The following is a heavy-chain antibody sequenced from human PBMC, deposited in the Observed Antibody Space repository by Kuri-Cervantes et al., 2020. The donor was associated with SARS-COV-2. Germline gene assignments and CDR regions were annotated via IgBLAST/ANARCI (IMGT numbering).Heavy chain of an antibody. CDR3: AKAYYDFSRGYYRGGYYFDY. Sequence: ETLSLTCAASGFTFSSYAMSWVRQAPGKGLEWVSAISGSGGSTYYADSVKGRFTISRDNSKNSLYLLMNSLRAEDTAVYYCAKAYYDFSRGYYRGGYYFDYWGQGTLVTVSS. CDR1: GFTFSSYA. CDR2: ISGSGGST. V-gene: IGHV3-23*01. D-gene: IGHD3-3*01. J-gene: IGHJ4*02.